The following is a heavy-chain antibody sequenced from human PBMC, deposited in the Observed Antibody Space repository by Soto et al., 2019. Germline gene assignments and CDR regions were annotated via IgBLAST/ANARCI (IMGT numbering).Heavy chain of an antibody. V-gene: IGHV4-4*02. CDR2: AHHSGRT. Sequence: QVQLQESGPGLVKPSGTLSLTCTVSGGSMSSSNWWNWVRQSPGKGLEWIGEAHHSGRTNYNPSLKSRVTISVDKSKNHFSLTLSSVTAADTAVYYCARSDATGLDYWGQGTLVTVSS. D-gene: IGHD4-17*01. CDR1: GGSMSSSNW. J-gene: IGHJ4*02. CDR3: ARSDATGLDY.